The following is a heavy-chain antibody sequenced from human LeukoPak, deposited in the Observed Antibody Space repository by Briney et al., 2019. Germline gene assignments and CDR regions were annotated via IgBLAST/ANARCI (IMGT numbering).Heavy chain of an antibody. CDR2: INHSGST. V-gene: IGHV4-34*01. CDR3: AREITMVRGVDHYYFDY. CDR1: GGSFSGYY. Sequence: PSETLSLTCAVYGGSFSGYYWSWIRQPPGKGLEWIGEINHSGSTNYNPSLKSRVTISVDTSKNQFSLKLSSVTAADTAVYYCAREITMVRGVDHYYFDYWGQGTLVTVSS. J-gene: IGHJ4*02. D-gene: IGHD3-10*01.